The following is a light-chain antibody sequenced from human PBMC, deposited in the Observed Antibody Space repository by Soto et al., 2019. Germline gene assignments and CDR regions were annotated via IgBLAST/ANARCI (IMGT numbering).Light chain of an antibody. J-gene: IGKJ4*01. CDR2: GAS. Sequence: EIVLTQSPGTLSVSPGERVTFSCRASQSISTNLAWYQQKPGQAPRLLIYGASTRDTHIPDRFSGTGSETEFTLSVSSLQSEDFAIYYCQQYYDWPLVTFGGGTRVEI. CDR3: QQYYDWPLVT. CDR1: QSISTN. V-gene: IGKV3-15*01.